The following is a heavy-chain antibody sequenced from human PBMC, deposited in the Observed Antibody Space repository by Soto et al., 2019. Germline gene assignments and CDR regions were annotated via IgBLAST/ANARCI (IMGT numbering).Heavy chain of an antibody. CDR3: ASRRVAWPRVDY. V-gene: IGHV1-69*12. Sequence: QVQLVQSGAEVKKPGSSVKVSCKASGGTFSSYAISWVRQAPGQGLEWMGGIIPIFGTANYAQKFQGRVTITADESTSKAYRELSSLRSEDTAVYYCASRRVAWPRVDYWGQGTLVTVSS. CDR2: IIPIFGTA. J-gene: IGHJ4*02. D-gene: IGHD3-3*01. CDR1: GGTFSSYA.